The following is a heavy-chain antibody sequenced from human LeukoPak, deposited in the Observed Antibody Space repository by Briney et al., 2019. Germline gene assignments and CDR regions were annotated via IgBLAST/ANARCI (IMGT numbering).Heavy chain of an antibody. CDR3: ARDRSAGTIDY. D-gene: IGHD6-19*01. V-gene: IGHV4-61*02. J-gene: IGHJ4*02. Sequence: PSETLSLTCTVSGGSISSSSYYWSWIRQPAGKGLEWIGRIYTSGSTNYNPSLKSRVTMSVDTSKNQFSLKLSSVTAADTAVYYCARDRSAGTIDYWGQGTLVTVSS. CDR1: GGSISSSSYY. CDR2: IYTSGST.